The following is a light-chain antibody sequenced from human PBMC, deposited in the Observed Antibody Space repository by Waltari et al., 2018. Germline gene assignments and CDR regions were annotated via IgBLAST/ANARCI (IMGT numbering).Light chain of an antibody. CDR3: CSYAGSYTFGV. CDR2: EIN. J-gene: IGLJ2*01. V-gene: IGLV2-11*01. Sequence: QSALTQPRSVSGSPGQSVTISCTGTSSDVGGYNYVSWYQQLPGKAPNIIIYEINKRPSGVPDRFSGSKSGNTASLTSAGLQAEDEADYYCCSYAGSYTFGVFGGGTKVTVL. CDR1: SSDVGGYNY.